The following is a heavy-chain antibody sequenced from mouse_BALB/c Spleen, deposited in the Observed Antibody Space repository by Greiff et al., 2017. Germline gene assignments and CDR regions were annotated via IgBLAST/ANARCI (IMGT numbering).Heavy chain of an antibody. Sequence: EVQLQHSGAELVRSGASVKLSCTASGFNIKDYYMHWVKQRPEQGLEWIGWIDPENGDTEYAPKFQGKATMTADTSPNTAYLQLSSLTSEDTAVYYCNANLPWFAYWGQGTLVTVSA. CDR2: IDPENGDT. J-gene: IGHJ3*01. V-gene: IGHV14-4*02. CDR1: GFNIKDYY. CDR3: NANLPWFAY.